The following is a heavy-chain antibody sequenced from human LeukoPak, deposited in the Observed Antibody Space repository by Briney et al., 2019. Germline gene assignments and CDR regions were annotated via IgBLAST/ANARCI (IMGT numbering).Heavy chain of an antibody. CDR2: IKQDGTDK. CDR1: GFTFSDYY. CDR3: ARGDILTGWGYYYMDV. Sequence: PGGSLRLSCAASGFTFSDYYMSWIRQAPGKGLEWVANIKQDGTDKYYVDSVRGRFTISRDNAKNTLSPQMNSLRAEDTAVYYCARGDILTGWGYYYMDVWGKGTTVTISS. J-gene: IGHJ6*03. V-gene: IGHV3-7*01. D-gene: IGHD3-9*01.